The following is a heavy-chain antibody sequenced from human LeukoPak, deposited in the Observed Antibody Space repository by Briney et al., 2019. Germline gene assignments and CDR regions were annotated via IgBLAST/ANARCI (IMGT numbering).Heavy chain of an antibody. V-gene: IGHV3-30*02. J-gene: IGHJ4*02. CDR2: IRYDGSDK. D-gene: IGHD3-10*01. Sequence: GGSLRLSCAASGFIFSDYGVHWVRQAPGKGLEWVACIRYDGSDKYYADSVKGRFTNSRDDSKNTLYLQMNSLRPEDTAVYYCAKLYGSGTSYHPLDYWGQGTLVTVSS. CDR3: AKLYGSGTSYHPLDY. CDR1: GFIFSDYG.